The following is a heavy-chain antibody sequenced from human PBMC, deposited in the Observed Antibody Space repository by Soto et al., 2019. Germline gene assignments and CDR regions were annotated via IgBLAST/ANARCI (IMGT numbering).Heavy chain of an antibody. D-gene: IGHD3-16*01. Sequence: GSLRLSCTASGFTFKNAWMSWVRQAPGRGLEWVGRIKSKGDGGTTDYAAPVKGRFTISRDDSTNTVYLQMNSLKTEDTAIYYCSTLGEWSASVDFWGQGTLVTVS. CDR3: STLGEWSASVDF. CDR2: IKSKGDGGTT. V-gene: IGHV3-15*01. J-gene: IGHJ4*02. CDR1: GFTFKNAW.